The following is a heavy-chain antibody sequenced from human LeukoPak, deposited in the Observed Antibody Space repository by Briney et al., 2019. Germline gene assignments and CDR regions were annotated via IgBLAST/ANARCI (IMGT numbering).Heavy chain of an antibody. CDR1: GFTFSSYG. CDR3: AKDLNGGYFDY. CDR2: IWYDGSNK. J-gene: IGHJ4*02. Sequence: GGSLRLSCAASGFTFSSYGMHWVRQAPGKGLEWVAVIWYDGSNKYYADSVKGRFTISRDNSKSTLYLQMNSLRAEDTAVYYCAKDLNGGYFDYWGQGTLVTVSS. V-gene: IGHV3-33*06. D-gene: IGHD4-23*01.